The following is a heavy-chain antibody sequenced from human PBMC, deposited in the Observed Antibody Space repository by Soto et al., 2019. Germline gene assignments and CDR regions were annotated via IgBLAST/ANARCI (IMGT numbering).Heavy chain of an antibody. CDR1: GGSISSGGYY. CDR3: ARDGWGTMVRGDNWFDP. D-gene: IGHD3-10*01. Sequence: QVQLQESGPGLVKPSQTLSLTCTVSGGSISSGGYYWSWIRQHPGKGLEWIGYIYYSGSTYYNPSLKSRVTISVDTSKNQFSLKLSSVTAADTAVYYCARDGWGTMVRGDNWFDPWGQGTLVTVSS. V-gene: IGHV4-31*03. J-gene: IGHJ5*02. CDR2: IYYSGST.